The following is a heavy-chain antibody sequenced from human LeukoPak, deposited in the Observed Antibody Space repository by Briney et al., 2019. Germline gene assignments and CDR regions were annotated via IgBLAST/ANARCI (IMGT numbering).Heavy chain of an antibody. Sequence: GGSLRLSCAASGFTFGSYSMNWVRQAPGKGLEWVSYISSSSTIYYADSVKGRFTISRDNAKNSLYLQMNSLRAEDTAVYYCARRLQSDKYYYYYMDVWGKGTTVTVSS. CDR2: ISSSSTI. CDR3: ARRLQSDKYYYYYMDV. J-gene: IGHJ6*03. CDR1: GFTFGSYS. V-gene: IGHV3-48*01. D-gene: IGHD4-11*01.